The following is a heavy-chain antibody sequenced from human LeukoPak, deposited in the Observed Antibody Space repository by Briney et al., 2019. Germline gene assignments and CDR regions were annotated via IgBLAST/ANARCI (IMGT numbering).Heavy chain of an antibody. D-gene: IGHD3-16*01. CDR1: GYSITNAYY. Sequence: SETLSLTCTVSGYSITNAYYWGWIRQPPGKGLEWIGSIYHSGSTYYNPSLKSRVTISVDTSKNQFSLKLNSVTAADTAVYYCAREGGAGAFDIWGQGTMVTVSS. V-gene: IGHV4-38-2*02. J-gene: IGHJ3*02. CDR2: IYHSGST. CDR3: AREGGAGAFDI.